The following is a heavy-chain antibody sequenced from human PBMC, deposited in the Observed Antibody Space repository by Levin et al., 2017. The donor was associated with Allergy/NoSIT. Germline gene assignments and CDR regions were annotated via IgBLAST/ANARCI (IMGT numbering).Heavy chain of an antibody. CDR1: GFTFSHHF. CDR2: LNSDGSAT. D-gene: IGHD2-2*01. V-gene: IGHV3-74*01. CDR3: ARGGCSSTSCLDY. J-gene: IGHJ4*02. Sequence: GESLKISCAASGFTFSHHFMHWVRQVPGKGLVWVSRLNSDGSATNYADSVKGRFTISRDNARNTLYLQMNSLRPEDTAIYYCARGGCSSTSCLDYWGQGALVTVSS.